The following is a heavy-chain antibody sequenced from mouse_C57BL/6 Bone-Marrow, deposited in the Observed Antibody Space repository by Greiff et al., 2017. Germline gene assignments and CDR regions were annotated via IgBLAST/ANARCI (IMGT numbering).Heavy chain of an antibody. CDR3: TRGYYGSVYYYAMDY. CDR2: ISSGGDYI. D-gene: IGHD1-1*01. Sequence: EVQLVESGEGLVKPGGSLKLSCAASGFTFSSYAMSWVRQTPEKRLEWVAYISSGGDYIYYADTVKGRFTISRDNARNTLYLQMSSLKSEDTAMYYCTRGYYGSVYYYAMDYWGQGTSVTVSS. CDR1: GFTFSSYA. J-gene: IGHJ4*01. V-gene: IGHV5-9-1*02.